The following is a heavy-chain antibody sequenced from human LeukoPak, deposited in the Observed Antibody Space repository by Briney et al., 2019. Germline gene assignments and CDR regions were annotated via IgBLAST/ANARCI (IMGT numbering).Heavy chain of an antibody. Sequence: GGSLRLSCAASGFTFSTNSMNWVRQVPGKGLEWISYISSNSATTYYADSVKGRFTISRDNAKNSLYLHMNSLRADDTAVYYCARDTRSLIDYWGQGTLVTVSS. V-gene: IGHV3-48*01. CDR3: ARDTRSLIDY. CDR1: GFTFSTNS. J-gene: IGHJ4*02. D-gene: IGHD1-26*01. CDR2: ISSNSATT.